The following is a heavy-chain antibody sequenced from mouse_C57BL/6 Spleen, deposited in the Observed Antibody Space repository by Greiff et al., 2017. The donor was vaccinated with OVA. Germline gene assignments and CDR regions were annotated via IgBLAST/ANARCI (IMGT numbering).Heavy chain of an antibody. J-gene: IGHJ4*01. CDR2: ISDGGSYT. Sequence: EVQLVESGGGLVKPGGSLKLSCAASGFTFSSYAMSWVRQTPEKRLEWVATISDGGSYTYYPENVKGRFTISRDNAKNNLYLQMSHLKSEDTAMYYCARDYYGSSYGDYAMDYWGQGTSVTVSS. D-gene: IGHD1-1*01. CDR1: GFTFSSYA. CDR3: ARDYYGSSYGDYAMDY. V-gene: IGHV5-4*01.